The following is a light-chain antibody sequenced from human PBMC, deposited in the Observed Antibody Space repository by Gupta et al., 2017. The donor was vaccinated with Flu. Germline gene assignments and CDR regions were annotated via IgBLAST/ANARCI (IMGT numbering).Light chain of an antibody. CDR1: QNINSW. V-gene: IGKV1-5*03. J-gene: IGKJ2*01. CDR3: QQYSSYSLYT. Sequence: DIQMTESPSTVSASVGDRVTITCRASQNINSWLDWYQQKPGKAPKLLIYKASNLQSGVPSRFSGGESGTEFTLTINCLQPDDFATYYCQQYSSYSLYTFGQGTKVEMK. CDR2: KAS.